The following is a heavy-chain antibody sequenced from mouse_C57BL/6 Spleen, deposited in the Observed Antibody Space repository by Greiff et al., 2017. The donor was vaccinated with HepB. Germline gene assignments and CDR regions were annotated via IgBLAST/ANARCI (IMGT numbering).Heavy chain of an antibody. CDR3: ARHDSWFAY. CDR2: INPSSGYT. CDR1: GSTFTSYC. J-gene: IGHJ3*01. Sequence: VQLVESGAELATPGASVKLSCKASGSTFTSYCLHWVKPSPGPGLEWIGYINPSSGYTKYNQKFKDKATFTADKYSSTAYMQLSSLTYEDSAVYYCARHDSWFAYWGQGTLVTVSA. D-gene: IGHD2-13*01. V-gene: IGHV1-7*01.